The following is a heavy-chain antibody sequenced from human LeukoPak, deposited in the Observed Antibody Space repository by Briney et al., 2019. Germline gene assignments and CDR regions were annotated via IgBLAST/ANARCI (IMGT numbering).Heavy chain of an antibody. CDR2: IYYSGST. CDR1: GGSISSYY. V-gene: IGHV4-59*01. D-gene: IGHD4-17*01. J-gene: IGHJ4*02. CDR3: VRGGSLPGGPPL. Sequence: SETLSLTCTVSGGSISSYYWSWIRQPPGKGLEWIGYIYYSGSTNYNPSLKSRVSISVDTSKNQFSLKLNSVTAADTAVYYCVRGGSLPGGPPLWGQGTLVTVSS.